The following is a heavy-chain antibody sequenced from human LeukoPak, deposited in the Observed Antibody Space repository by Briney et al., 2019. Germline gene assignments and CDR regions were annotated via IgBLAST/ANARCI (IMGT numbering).Heavy chain of an antibody. Sequence: PSETLSLTCAVYGGSFSGYYWSWIRQPPGKGLEWTGEINHSGSTNYNPSLKSRVTISVDTSKNQFSLKLSSVTAADTAVYYCARPYSSSPLYYYGMDVWGQGTTVTVSS. CDR2: INHSGST. CDR1: GGSFSGYY. D-gene: IGHD6-6*01. CDR3: ARPYSSSPLYYYGMDV. V-gene: IGHV4-34*01. J-gene: IGHJ6*02.